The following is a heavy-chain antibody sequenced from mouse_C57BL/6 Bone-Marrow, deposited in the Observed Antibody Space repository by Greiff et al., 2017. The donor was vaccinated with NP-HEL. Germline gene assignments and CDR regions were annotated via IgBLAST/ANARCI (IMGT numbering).Heavy chain of an antibody. CDR3: ARALTGVVAPRAMDY. D-gene: IGHD1-1*01. J-gene: IGHJ4*01. Sequence: DVKLVESGGGLVKPGGSLKLSCAASGFTFSDYGMHWVRQAPEKGLEWVAYISSGSSTIYYADTVKGRFTISRDNAKNTLFLQMTSLRSEDTAMYYWARALTGVVAPRAMDYWGQGTSVTVSS. V-gene: IGHV5-17*01. CDR1: GFTFSDYG. CDR2: ISSGSSTI.